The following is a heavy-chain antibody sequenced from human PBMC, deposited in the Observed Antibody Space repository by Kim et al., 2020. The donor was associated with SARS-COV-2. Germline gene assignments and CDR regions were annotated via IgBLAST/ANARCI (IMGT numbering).Heavy chain of an antibody. CDR2: IWYDGSNK. Sequence: GGSLRLSCAASGFTFSSYGMHWVRQAPGKGLEWVAVIWYDGSNKYYADSVKGRFTISRDNSKNTLYLQMNSLRAEDTAVYYCARDKATFTMVRGVSNDAFDIWGQGTMVTASS. D-gene: IGHD3-10*01. CDR1: GFTFSSYG. J-gene: IGHJ3*02. CDR3: ARDKATFTMVRGVSNDAFDI. V-gene: IGHV3-33*01.